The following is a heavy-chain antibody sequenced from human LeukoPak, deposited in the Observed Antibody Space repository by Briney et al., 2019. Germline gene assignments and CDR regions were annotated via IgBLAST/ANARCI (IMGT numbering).Heavy chain of an antibody. D-gene: IGHD6-13*01. Sequence: ITCVRQTKRKRLEWVAVIKPDGSEKYYVDSVMGRFTISRDNAKNSLYLQMNTLRAEDTALYYCARGLYSSSPWGQGTLVTVSS. CDR2: IKPDGSEK. J-gene: IGHJ1*01. CDR3: ARGLYSSSP. V-gene: IGHV3-7*02.